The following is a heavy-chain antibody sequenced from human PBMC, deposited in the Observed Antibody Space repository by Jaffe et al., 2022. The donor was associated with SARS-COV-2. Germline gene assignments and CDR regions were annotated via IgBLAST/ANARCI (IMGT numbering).Heavy chain of an antibody. V-gene: IGHV4-61*02. CDR2: IYTSGST. CDR1: GGSISSGSYY. Sequence: QVQLQESGPGLVKPSQTLSLTCTVSGGSISSGSYYWSWIRQPAGKGLEWIGRIYTSGSTNYNPSLKSRVTISVDTSKNQFSLKLSSVTAADTAVYYCARAGIFGVVKPYFDYWGQGTLVTVSS. CDR3: ARAGIFGVVKPYFDY. J-gene: IGHJ4*02. D-gene: IGHD3-3*01.